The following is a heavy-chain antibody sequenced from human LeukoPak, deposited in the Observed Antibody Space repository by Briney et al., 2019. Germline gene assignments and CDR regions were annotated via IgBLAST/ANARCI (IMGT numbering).Heavy chain of an antibody. CDR1: GFTFSSYA. Sequence: GGSLRLSCAASGFTFSSYAMSWVRQAPGRGLEWVSAISGSGGSTYYADSVKGRFTISRDNSKNTLYLQMNSLRAEDTAVYYCAKDLEWLVRFYFDYWGQGTLVTVSS. CDR3: AKDLEWLVRFYFDY. CDR2: ISGSGGST. V-gene: IGHV3-23*01. J-gene: IGHJ4*02. D-gene: IGHD6-19*01.